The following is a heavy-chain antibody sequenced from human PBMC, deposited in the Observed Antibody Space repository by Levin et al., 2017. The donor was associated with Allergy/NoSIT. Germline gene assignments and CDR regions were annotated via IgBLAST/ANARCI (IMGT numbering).Heavy chain of an antibody. CDR2: IASGSSPI. D-gene: IGHD1-14*01. V-gene: IGHV3-48*02. J-gene: IGHJ6*02. CDR3: ARTTRTYDYAMDV. Sequence: PGGSLRLSCAAYGLTFSSYSMNWVRQAPGKGLEWVAYIASGSSPIYYADSVKGRFTISRDNAKNSLFLEMNSLSDEDTAVYYCARTTRTYDYAMDVWGQGTTVTVSS. CDR1: GLTFSSYS.